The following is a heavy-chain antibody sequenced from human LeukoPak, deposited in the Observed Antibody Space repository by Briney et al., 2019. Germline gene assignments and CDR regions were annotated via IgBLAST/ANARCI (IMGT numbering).Heavy chain of an antibody. V-gene: IGHV3-23*01. CDR2: ISASGHTT. J-gene: IGHJ5*02. CDR3: AKASIPVAGLLVGNCWFDP. D-gene: IGHD1-1*01. Sequence: PGGSLRLSCAASGFTFSSYAMSWVRQAPGEGPEWVSGISASGHTTYYVDSVKGRFSISRDNAKNTLYLQMNTLRADDTAVYYCAKASIPVAGLLVGNCWFDPWGRGTLVTVSP. CDR1: GFTFSSYA.